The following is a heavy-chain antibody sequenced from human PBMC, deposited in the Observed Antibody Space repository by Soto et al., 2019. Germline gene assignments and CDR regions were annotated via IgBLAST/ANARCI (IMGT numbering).Heavy chain of an antibody. CDR3: SRGTYYPQSSGLHADY. CDR2: ISSDGHHQ. J-gene: IGHJ4*02. Sequence: GGSLRLSCATSGFTFNYYAMYWVRQAPGQGLEWVAMISSDGHHQFYVDNLRGRFTVSRDNSKNTLFLQMNSLRPEDTAVYYCSRGTYYPQSSGLHADYWGPGTVVTVSS. V-gene: IGHV3-30*03. D-gene: IGHD3-22*01. CDR1: GFTFNYYA.